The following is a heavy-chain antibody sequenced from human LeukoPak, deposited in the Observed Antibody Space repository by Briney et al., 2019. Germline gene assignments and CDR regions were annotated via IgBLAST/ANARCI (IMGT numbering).Heavy chain of an antibody. Sequence: PGGSLRLSCAAPGFTFSSYYMHWVRQAPGKGLVWVSRINSGGSSTRYADSVKGRFTISGDNDKNRLYLQMNSLKYEDTAVYYYYSTRRSNDFDFWGQGTIVTVSS. CDR1: GFTFSSYY. D-gene: IGHD2-2*01. CDR3: YSTRRSNDFDF. J-gene: IGHJ3*01. CDR2: INSGGSST. V-gene: IGHV3-74*01.